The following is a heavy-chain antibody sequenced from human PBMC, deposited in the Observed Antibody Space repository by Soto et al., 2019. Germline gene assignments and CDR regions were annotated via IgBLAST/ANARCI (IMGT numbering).Heavy chain of an antibody. CDR2: ISYDGSNK. CDR1: GFTFSSYG. Sequence: QVQLVESGGGVVQPGRSLRLSCAASGFTFSSYGMHWVRQAPGKGLEWVAVISYDGSNKYYADSVKGRFTISRDNSKNTLYLQMNSLRAEDTAVYYCAKGLGSSGWWLDGMDVWGQGTTVTVSS. CDR3: AKGLGSSGWWLDGMDV. D-gene: IGHD6-19*01. J-gene: IGHJ6*02. V-gene: IGHV3-30*18.